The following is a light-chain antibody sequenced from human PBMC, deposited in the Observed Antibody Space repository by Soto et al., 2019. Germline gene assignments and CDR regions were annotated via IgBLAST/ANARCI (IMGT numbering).Light chain of an antibody. J-gene: IGLJ7*01. CDR2: GNS. CDR3: QSYDSSLTGSVI. CDR1: SSNLGADFD. Sequence: QSVLTQPPSVSGAPGQSVTISCTGSSSNLGADFDVHWYQQLRGTAPKLLIYGNSNRPSGLPDRFSGSKSGTSASLAITGLQPEDEADYYCQSYDSSLTGSVIFGGGTQLTVL. V-gene: IGLV1-40*01.